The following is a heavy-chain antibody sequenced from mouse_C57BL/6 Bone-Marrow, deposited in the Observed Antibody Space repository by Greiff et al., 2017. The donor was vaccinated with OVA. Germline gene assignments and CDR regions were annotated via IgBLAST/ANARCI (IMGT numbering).Heavy chain of an antibody. CDR2: INPNNGGT. J-gene: IGHJ2*01. D-gene: IGHD2-4*01. CDR1: GYTFTDYY. V-gene: IGHV1-26*01. Sequence: EVQLQQSGPELVKPGASVKISCKASGYTFTDYYMNWVKQSHGKSLEWIGDINPNNGGTSYNQKFKGKATLTVDKSSSTAYMELRSLTSEDSAVYYCARPGIYYDYDGDYCDYWGQGTTLTVSS. CDR3: ARPGIYYDYDGDYCDY.